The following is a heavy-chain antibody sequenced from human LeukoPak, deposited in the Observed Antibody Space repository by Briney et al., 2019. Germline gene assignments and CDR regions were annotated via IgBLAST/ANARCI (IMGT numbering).Heavy chain of an antibody. Sequence: SAKVSCKASGGTFSSYAISWVRQAPGQGLEWMGGIIPIFGTANYAQKFQGRVTITADKSTSTAYMELSSLRSEDTAVYYCARDKGITMVRGAIDYWGQGTLVTVSS. V-gene: IGHV1-69*06. CDR1: GGTFSSYA. J-gene: IGHJ4*02. CDR3: ARDKGITMVRGAIDY. D-gene: IGHD3-10*01. CDR2: IIPIFGTA.